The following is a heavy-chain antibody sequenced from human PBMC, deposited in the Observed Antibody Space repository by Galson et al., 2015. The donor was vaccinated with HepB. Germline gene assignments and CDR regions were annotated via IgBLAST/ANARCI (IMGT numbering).Heavy chain of an antibody. CDR3: AKDELGGHDYIWGSYRPSEY. J-gene: IGHJ4*02. V-gene: IGHV3-23*01. Sequence: SLRLSCAASGFTFSSYGLSWVRQAPGKGLQWVSGISGSGRSTYYADSVRGRFTISRDNSKNTLYLQMNSLRAEDTAIYYCAKDELGGHDYIWGSYRPSEYWGQGTLVTVSS. CDR1: GFTFSSYG. D-gene: IGHD3-16*02. CDR2: ISGSGRST.